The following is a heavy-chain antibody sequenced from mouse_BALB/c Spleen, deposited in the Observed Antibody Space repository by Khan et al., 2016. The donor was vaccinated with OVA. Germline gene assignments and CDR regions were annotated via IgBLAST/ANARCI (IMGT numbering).Heavy chain of an antibody. Sequence: VQLKESGPGLVKPSQSLSLTCTVTGYSITSDYAWNWIRKFPGNKLEWMGYISSSGSTNYNPALKSRISITRDTSKKQFYLQVNSVTTEDTATYDCARDGSRYNYAMDYWGQGTSVTVSA. CDR3: ARDGSRYNYAMDY. CDR2: ISSSGST. CDR1: GYSITSDYA. V-gene: IGHV3-2*02. D-gene: IGHD2-3*01. J-gene: IGHJ4*01.